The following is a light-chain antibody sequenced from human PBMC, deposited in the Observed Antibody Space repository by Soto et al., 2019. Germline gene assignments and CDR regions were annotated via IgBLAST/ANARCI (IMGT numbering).Light chain of an antibody. CDR1: QTVRNSY. Sequence: EFVLTQSPGTLSLSPGERATLSCRASQTVRNSYLAWYQQKPGQAPRLLIYDASSRATGIPDRFSGGGSGTDFTLTISRLEPEDFAVYYCQQFSSYPLTFGGGTKGDIK. CDR3: QQFSSYPLT. V-gene: IGKV3-20*01. J-gene: IGKJ4*01. CDR2: DAS.